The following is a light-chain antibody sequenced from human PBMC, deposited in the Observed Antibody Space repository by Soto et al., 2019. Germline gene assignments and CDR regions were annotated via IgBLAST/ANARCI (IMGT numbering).Light chain of an antibody. CDR2: AAS. CDR3: QQSFSPLWT. V-gene: IGKV1-39*01. J-gene: IGKJ1*01. CDR1: QSISNY. Sequence: DIQMTQSPSSLSASVGDRVTITCRASQSISNYLNWYQQKPGKAPKLLIYAASSMQSGVPSRFSGSGSETDFTLTSSSLKPDDSATYYCQQSFSPLWTFGQGTKVEV.